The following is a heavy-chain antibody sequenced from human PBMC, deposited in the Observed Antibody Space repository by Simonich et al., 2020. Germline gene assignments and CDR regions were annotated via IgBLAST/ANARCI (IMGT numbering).Heavy chain of an antibody. CDR1: GYTFTSYG. J-gene: IGHJ4*02. D-gene: IGHD2-15*01. Sequence: QVQLVQSGAEVKKPGASVKVSCKASGYTFTSYGISWVRQAPGQGLEWMGWISAYNGNTNYAHKLPGRVTMTTDTPTSTAYMELRSLRSDDTAVYYCARASRGTWWYYYFDYWGQGTLVTVSS. V-gene: IGHV1-18*01. CDR3: ARASRGTWWYYYFDY. CDR2: ISAYNGNT.